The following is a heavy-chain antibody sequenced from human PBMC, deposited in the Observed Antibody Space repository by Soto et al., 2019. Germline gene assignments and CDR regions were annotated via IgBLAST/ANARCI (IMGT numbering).Heavy chain of an antibody. CDR2: IDPSDSYT. Sequence: PGESLKISCKGSGYSFTSYWISWVRQMPGKGLEWMGRIDPSDSYTNYSPSFQGHVPISADKSISTAYLQWSSLKASDTAMYYCVFGESVPYGMDVWGQGTTVTVSS. J-gene: IGHJ6*02. CDR3: VFGESVPYGMDV. V-gene: IGHV5-10-1*01. CDR1: GYSFTSYW. D-gene: IGHD3-10*01.